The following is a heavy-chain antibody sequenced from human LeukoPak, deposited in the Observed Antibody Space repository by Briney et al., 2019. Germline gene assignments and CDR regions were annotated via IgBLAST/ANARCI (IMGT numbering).Heavy chain of an antibody. CDR3: ARGDSSSPFYYYYYYMDV. D-gene: IGHD6-6*01. J-gene: IGHJ6*03. CDR1: GGSISSSSYY. CDR2: IYYSGST. Sequence: PSETLSLTCTVSGGSISSSSYYWGWIRQPPGKGLEWIGSIYYSGSTYYNPSLKSRVTISVDTSKNQFSLKLSSVTAADTAVYYCARGDSSSPFYYYYYYMDVWGKGTTVTVSS. V-gene: IGHV4-39*01.